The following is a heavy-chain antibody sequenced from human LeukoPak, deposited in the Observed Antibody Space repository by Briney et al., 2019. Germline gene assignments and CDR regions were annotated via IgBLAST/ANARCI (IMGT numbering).Heavy chain of an antibody. Sequence: SETLSLTCTGSGGSISSYYWSWIRQPAGKGLEWIGRIYTSGSTNYNPCLKSRVTMSVDTSKNQFSLKLSSVTAADTAVYYCARDLKELGYCSSTSCLSNWFDPWGQGTLVTVSS. J-gene: IGHJ5*02. CDR3: ARDLKELGYCSSTSCLSNWFDP. V-gene: IGHV4-4*07. CDR1: GGSISSYY. D-gene: IGHD2-2*01. CDR2: IYTSGST.